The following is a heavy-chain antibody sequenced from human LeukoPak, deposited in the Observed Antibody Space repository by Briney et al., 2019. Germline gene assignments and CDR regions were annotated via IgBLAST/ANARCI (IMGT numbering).Heavy chain of an antibody. CDR2: IYTSGST. V-gene: IGHV4-4*07. D-gene: IGHD6-19*01. CDR1: GGSISSYC. J-gene: IGHJ6*02. Sequence: SETLSLTCTVSGGSISSYCWSWIRQPAGKGLEWIGRIYTSGSTNYNPSLKSRVTMSVDTSKNQFSLKLSSVTAADTAVYYCARSGSAGNYYYYGMDVWGQGTTVTVSS. CDR3: ARSGSAGNYYYYGMDV.